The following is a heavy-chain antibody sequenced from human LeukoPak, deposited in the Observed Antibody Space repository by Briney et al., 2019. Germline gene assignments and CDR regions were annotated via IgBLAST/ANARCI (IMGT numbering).Heavy chain of an antibody. J-gene: IGHJ4*02. D-gene: IGHD6-19*01. V-gene: IGHV1-8*01. CDR1: GYTFTSCD. Sequence: ASVKVSCKASGYTFTSCDINWVRQATGQGLEWMGWMNPNSGSTGYGQSFQVRITMTRDISIGTAYMELSNLTSEDTAIYYCTRGSSGRRDNWGQGTLVTVSA. CDR2: MNPNSGST. CDR3: TRGSSGRRDN.